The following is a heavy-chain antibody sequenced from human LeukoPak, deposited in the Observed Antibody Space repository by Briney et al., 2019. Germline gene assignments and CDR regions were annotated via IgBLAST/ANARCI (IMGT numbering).Heavy chain of an antibody. CDR1: GFIFSSYA. V-gene: IGHV3-23*01. CDR2: FSGTSTNT. Sequence: PGGSLRLSCAASGFIFSSYAMSWVRQAPGTGLEWVSTFSGTSTNTYYADSVKGRFTISRDNSKSTLYLQMNSLRDEDTAVYYCARTHQTSSSFDYWGQGTLVTVSS. CDR3: ARTHQTSSSFDY. J-gene: IGHJ4*02. D-gene: IGHD1-1*01.